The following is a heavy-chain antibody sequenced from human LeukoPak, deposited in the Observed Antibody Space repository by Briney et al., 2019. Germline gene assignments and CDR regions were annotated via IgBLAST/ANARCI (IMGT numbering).Heavy chain of an antibody. Sequence: PGGSLRLSCAASGFTVTRNYMTWVRQAPGKGLEWVSVTYSGGRTYYEDSVKGRFTISRDNSKNTLYLQMNSLRAEDTAVYYCARHVRYYGSGSYPPSYWGQGTLVTVSS. D-gene: IGHD3-10*01. V-gene: IGHV3-66*04. J-gene: IGHJ4*02. CDR2: TYSGGRT. CDR3: ARHVRYYGSGSYPPSY. CDR1: GFTVTRNY.